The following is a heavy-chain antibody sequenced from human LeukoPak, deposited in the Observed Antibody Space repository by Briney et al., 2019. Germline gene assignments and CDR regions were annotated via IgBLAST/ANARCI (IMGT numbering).Heavy chain of an antibody. Sequence: PSETLSLTCAVYGGSFSGYYWSWIRQPPGKGLEWIGEINHSGSTNYNPSLKSRVTISVDTSKNQFSLKLSSVTAADTAVYYCARVYWNAQRHDAFDIWGQGTMVTVSS. V-gene: IGHV4-34*01. CDR1: GGSFSGYY. D-gene: IGHD1-1*01. CDR2: INHSGST. J-gene: IGHJ3*02. CDR3: ARVYWNAQRHDAFDI.